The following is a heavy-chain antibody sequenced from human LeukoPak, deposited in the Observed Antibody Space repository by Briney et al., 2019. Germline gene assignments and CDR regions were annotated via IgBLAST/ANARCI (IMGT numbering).Heavy chain of an antibody. V-gene: IGHV3-48*04. CDR3: ALLAVASDFDY. CDR1: GFTFSSYW. D-gene: IGHD6-19*01. J-gene: IGHJ4*02. Sequence: GGSLRLSCAASGFTFSSYWMSWVRQAPGKGLEWVSNIGASSTPKYYADSVKGGVSISRDNAKSSLYLQIIRLRVEDTAVYYCALLAVASDFDYWGQGALVTVSS. CDR2: IGASSTPK.